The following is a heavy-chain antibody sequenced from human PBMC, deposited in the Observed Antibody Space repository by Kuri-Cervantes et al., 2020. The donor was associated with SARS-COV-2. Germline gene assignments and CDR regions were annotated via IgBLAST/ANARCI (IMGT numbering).Heavy chain of an antibody. CDR2: IIPIFNTA. Sequence: SVKVSCKAPGGTFSSYAISWLRQAPGQGLEWMGGIIPIFNTATYAQKFEGRVTITTDGSTETGYMELSSPRSEDTAIFYCARTRYSGSYRSHYYYYMDVWGEGTTVTVSS. D-gene: IGHD1-26*01. V-gene: IGHV1-69*05. J-gene: IGHJ6*03. CDR3: ARTRYSGSYRSHYYYYMDV. CDR1: GGTFSSYA.